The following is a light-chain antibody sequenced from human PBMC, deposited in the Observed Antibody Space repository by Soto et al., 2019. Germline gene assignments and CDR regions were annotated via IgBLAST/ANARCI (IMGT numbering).Light chain of an antibody. V-gene: IGKV3-15*01. Sequence: EVVMTQSPATLSVSPGERVTLSCRASQSAISNLAWYQQKPGQTPRPLIYDASTRATDIPARVSGSGSGTDFTLTISSLMSEDFAVYYCHQYYKWPLTFGGGTKVDIK. CDR1: QSAISN. CDR3: HQYYKWPLT. CDR2: DAS. J-gene: IGKJ4*01.